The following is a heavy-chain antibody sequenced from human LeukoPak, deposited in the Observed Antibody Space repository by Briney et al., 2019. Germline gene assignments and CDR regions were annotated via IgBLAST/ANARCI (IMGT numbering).Heavy chain of an antibody. D-gene: IGHD6-6*01. CDR3: AKDREYSSSSGSGGFDY. J-gene: IGHJ4*02. V-gene: IGHV3-30*18. CDR2: ISYDGSNK. CDR1: GFTFSSYG. Sequence: GGSLRLSCAASGFTFSSYGMHWVRQAPGKGLEWVAVISYDGSNKYYADSVKGRFTISRDNSKNTLYLQMNSLRAEDTAVYYCAKDREYSSSSGSGGFDYWGQGTLVTVSS.